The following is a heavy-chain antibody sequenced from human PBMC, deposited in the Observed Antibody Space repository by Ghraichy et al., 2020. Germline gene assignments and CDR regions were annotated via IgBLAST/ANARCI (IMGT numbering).Heavy chain of an antibody. J-gene: IGHJ4*02. CDR1: GFFFRDHG. CDR3: AKKYTGTYYSLFDH. CDR2: INYNGGST. Sequence: GGSLRLSCEASGFFFRDHGMGWVCQRPGEGLEWVSGINYNGGSTNYADSVKGRFFISRDNTENVVYLQMNSLRAADTAVYYCAKKYTGTYYSLFDHWGQGIPVTVSS. V-gene: IGHV3-20*04. D-gene: IGHD1-26*01.